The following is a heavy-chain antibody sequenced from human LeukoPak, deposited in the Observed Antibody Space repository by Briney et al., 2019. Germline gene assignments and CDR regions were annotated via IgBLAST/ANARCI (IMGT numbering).Heavy chain of an antibody. CDR3: AREDYDSSGYYTPAFDY. Sequence: SETLSLTCTVSGGSISSYYWSWIRQTAGKGLEWIGRIYTSGSTNYNPSLKSRVTTSVDTSKNQFSLKLSSVTAADTAVYYCAREDYDSSGYYTPAFDYWGQGTLVTVSS. CDR2: IYTSGST. CDR1: GGSISSYY. J-gene: IGHJ4*02. D-gene: IGHD3-22*01. V-gene: IGHV4-4*07.